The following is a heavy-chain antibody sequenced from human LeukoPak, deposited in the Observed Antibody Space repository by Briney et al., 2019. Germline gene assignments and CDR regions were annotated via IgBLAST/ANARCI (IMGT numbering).Heavy chain of an antibody. V-gene: IGHV3-21*01. CDR1: GFPFRGYS. CDR2: MSILSGIT. J-gene: IGHJ4*02. D-gene: IGHD6-6*01. Sequence: PGGSLRLSCAGSGFPFRGYSMNWVRQTPGKGLEWVSSMSILSGITYYAESVKGRFTVSRDNAKNVLHLQMNSLRVEDTAIYYCAREFEYSTSGAGYWGQGTLVTVSS. CDR3: AREFEYSTSGAGY.